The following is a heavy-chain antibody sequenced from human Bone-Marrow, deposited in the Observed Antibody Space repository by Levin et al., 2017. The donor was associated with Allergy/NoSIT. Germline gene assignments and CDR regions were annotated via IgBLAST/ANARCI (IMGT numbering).Heavy chain of an antibody. V-gene: IGHV3-9*01. CDR3: AKDISSGGYTGYDS. D-gene: IGHD5-12*01. J-gene: IGHJ4*02. Sequence: KVLECVSGIYWNSGTLDYADSVKGRFTISRDNHKNSLHLQMDSLRVEDTDLYYCAKDISSGGYTGYDSWGQGTQVTVSS. CDR2: IYWNSGTL.